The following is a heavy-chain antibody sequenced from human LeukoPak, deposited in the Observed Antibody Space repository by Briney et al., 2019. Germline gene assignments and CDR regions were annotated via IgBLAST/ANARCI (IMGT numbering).Heavy chain of an antibody. CDR2: IRGKADGETT. CDR3: ILAAAGPAY. CDR1: GFTFSNAW. D-gene: IGHD6-13*01. V-gene: IGHV3-15*01. J-gene: IGHJ4*02. Sequence: GGSLRLSCAASGFTFSNAWMTWVRQALGKGPEWLGRIRGKADGETTDYAAPVKGRFTISRDDSKNILYLQMNSLTTEDTAVYYCILAAAGPAYWGQGALVTVSS.